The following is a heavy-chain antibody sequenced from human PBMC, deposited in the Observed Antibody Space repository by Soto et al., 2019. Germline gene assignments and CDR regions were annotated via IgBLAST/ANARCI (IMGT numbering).Heavy chain of an antibody. CDR1: GFTVSSNY. CDR3: ARDRVASGYPEYFQP. Sequence: EVQLVESGGGLIQPGGSLRLSCAASGFTVSSNYMSWVRQAPGKGLEWVSVIYSGGSTYYADSVKGRFTISRDNSKNTLYLQMTSLRAEDTAVYYCARDRVASGYPEYFQPWGQGTLVTVSS. D-gene: IGHD3-22*01. V-gene: IGHV3-53*01. J-gene: IGHJ1*01. CDR2: IYSGGST.